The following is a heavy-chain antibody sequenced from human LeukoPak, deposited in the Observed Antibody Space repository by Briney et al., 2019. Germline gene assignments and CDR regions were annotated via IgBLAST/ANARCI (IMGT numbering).Heavy chain of an antibody. V-gene: IGHV3-30*04. D-gene: IGHD3-10*01. CDR2: ISYDGSNK. J-gene: IGHJ6*02. Sequence: GGSLRLSCAASGFTFSSYAMHWVRQAPGKGLEWVAVISYDGSNKYYADSVKGRFTISRDNSKNTLYLQMNSLRAEDTAVYYCAREVGSGSYYNGRYYYGMDVWGQGTTVTVSS. CDR1: GFTFSSYA. CDR3: AREVGSGSYYNGRYYYGMDV.